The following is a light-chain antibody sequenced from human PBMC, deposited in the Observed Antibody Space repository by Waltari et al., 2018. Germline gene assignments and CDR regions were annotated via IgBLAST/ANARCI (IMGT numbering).Light chain of an antibody. V-gene: IGLV2-8*01. CDR3: SSYAGTKKLL. J-gene: IGLJ2*01. CDR2: EVN. CDR1: SSDIGTYNF. Sequence: QSALTQPPSASGSPGQAVTISCRGSSSDIGTYNFVSWYQQHPGKSPKLIIYEVNQRPSGVPDRFSGSKSGNTASLTFSGLLPEDEADYYCSSYAGTKKLLFGGVTKLTVL.